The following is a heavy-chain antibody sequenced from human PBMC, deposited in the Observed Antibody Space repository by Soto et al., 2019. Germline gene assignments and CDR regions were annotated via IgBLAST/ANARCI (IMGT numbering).Heavy chain of an antibody. D-gene: IGHD3-22*01. CDR1: GLSINSGDYS. J-gene: IGHJ5*02. CDR3: ARGINYYDSSGDSWFDP. V-gene: IGHV4-30-2*01. Sequence: SETLSLTCTVSGLSINSGDYSWTWIRQPPGKGLEWIGYIYHTGTTYYNMSLKSRVTISVDRSKNQFSLKLSSVTAADPAVYYCARGINYYDSSGDSWFDPWGQGTLVTVSS. CDR2: IYHTGTT.